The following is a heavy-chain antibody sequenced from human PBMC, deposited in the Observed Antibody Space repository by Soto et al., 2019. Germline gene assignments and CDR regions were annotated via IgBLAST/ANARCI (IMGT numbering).Heavy chain of an antibody. J-gene: IGHJ5*02. D-gene: IGHD3-3*01. Sequence: GASVKVSCKASGGTFSSYTISWVRQAPGQGLEWMGRIIPILGIANYAQKFQGRVTITADKSTSTAYMELSSLRSEDTAVYYCALWSSYYPFGPWGQGTLVTVSS. CDR3: ALWSSYYPFGP. V-gene: IGHV1-69*02. CDR1: GGTFSSYT. CDR2: IIPILGIA.